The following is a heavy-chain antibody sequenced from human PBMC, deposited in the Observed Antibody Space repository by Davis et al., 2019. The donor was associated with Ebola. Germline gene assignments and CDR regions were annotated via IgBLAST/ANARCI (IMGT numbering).Heavy chain of an antibody. CDR1: GFTFSSYA. V-gene: IGHV3-23*01. D-gene: IGHD4-17*01. CDR2: ISGSGGST. J-gene: IGHJ2*01. Sequence: GESLKISCAASGFTFSSYAMSWVRQAPGKGLEWVSAISGSGGSTYYADSVKGRFTISRDNSKNTLYLQMNSLRAEDTAVYYCAKDLGDYGDYWYFDLWGRGTLVTVSS. CDR3: AKDLGDYGDYWYFDL.